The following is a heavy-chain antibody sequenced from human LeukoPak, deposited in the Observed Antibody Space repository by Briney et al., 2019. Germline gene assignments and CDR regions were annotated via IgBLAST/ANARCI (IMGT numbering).Heavy chain of an antibody. CDR1: GYTFTSYG. Sequence: ASVKVSCKASGYTFTSYGISWVRQAPGQGLEWMGWISAYNGNTNYAQKLQGRVTTTTDTSTSTAYMELRSLRSDDTAVYYCARVSSSSSMYGMDVWGQGTTVTVSS. J-gene: IGHJ6*02. V-gene: IGHV1-18*01. D-gene: IGHD6-13*01. CDR3: ARVSSSSSMYGMDV. CDR2: ISAYNGNT.